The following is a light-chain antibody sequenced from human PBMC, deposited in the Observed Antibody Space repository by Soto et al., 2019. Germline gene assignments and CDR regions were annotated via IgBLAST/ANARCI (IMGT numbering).Light chain of an antibody. V-gene: IGLV2-14*01. Sequence: QSALTQPASVYGSPGQSITISCTGTGSDVGGYDYVSWYQHHPGKAPKVMIYEVTNRPSGVSNRFSGSKSGNTASLTISGLLAEDEADYYCSSYTSSSTYVFGTGTKVTVL. CDR2: EVT. CDR3: SSYTSSSTYV. J-gene: IGLJ1*01. CDR1: GSDVGGYDY.